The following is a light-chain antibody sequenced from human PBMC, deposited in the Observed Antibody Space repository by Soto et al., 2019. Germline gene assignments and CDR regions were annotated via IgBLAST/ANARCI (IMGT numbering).Light chain of an antibody. V-gene: IGLV1-40*01. Sequence: QSVLTQPPSVSGAPGQRVTISCTGSSSNIGAGYDVHWYQQLPGTAPKLLIYGNSNRPSGFPDRFSGSKCGTSASLAITGLRAEDEADYYCQSYDSSLGGWVFGGGTKLTVL. CDR2: GNS. CDR1: SSNIGAGYD. CDR3: QSYDSSLGGWV. J-gene: IGLJ3*02.